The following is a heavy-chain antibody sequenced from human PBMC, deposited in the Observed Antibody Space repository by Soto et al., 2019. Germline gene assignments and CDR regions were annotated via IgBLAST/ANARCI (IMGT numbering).Heavy chain of an antibody. J-gene: IGHJ4*02. CDR2: INHSGST. D-gene: IGHD3-3*01. CDR3: ARGRYVYDFWSGYYTRFDY. CDR1: GGSFSGYY. V-gene: IGHV4-34*01. Sequence: SETLSLTCAVYGGSFSGYYWSWIRQPPGKGLEWIGEINHSGSTNYNPSLKSRVTISVDTSKNQFSLKLGSVTAADTAVYYCARGRYVYDFWSGYYTRFDYWGQGTLVTVSS.